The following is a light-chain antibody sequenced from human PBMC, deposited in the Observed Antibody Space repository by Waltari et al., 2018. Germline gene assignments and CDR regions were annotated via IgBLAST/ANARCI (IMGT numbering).Light chain of an antibody. CDR2: STS. V-gene: IGKV1-5*03. J-gene: IGKJ2*01. CDR3: QQYNTYSTYT. Sequence: DIQMTQSPSILSASVGDRVTITCRASQSIRTWLAWYQQKPVKAPKLLLYSTSNLETGVPSRFSGSGSGTEFSLTISSLQPDDFATYYCQQYNTYSTYTFGQGTKLEIK. CDR1: QSIRTW.